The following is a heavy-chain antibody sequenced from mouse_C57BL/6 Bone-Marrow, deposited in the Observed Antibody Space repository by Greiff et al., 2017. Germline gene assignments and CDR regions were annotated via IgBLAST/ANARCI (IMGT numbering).Heavy chain of an antibody. Sequence: EVQLQQSGPGLVKPSQTVFLTCTVTGISITTGNYRWSWIRQFPGNKLEWIGYIYYSGTITYNPSLTSRTTITRDTPKNQFFLEMNSLTAEDTATYYCARDYFITTKWFAYWGQGTLVTVSA. D-gene: IGHD1-1*01. CDR3: ARDYFITTKWFAY. CDR2: IYYSGTI. CDR1: GISITTGNYR. V-gene: IGHV3-5*01. J-gene: IGHJ3*01.